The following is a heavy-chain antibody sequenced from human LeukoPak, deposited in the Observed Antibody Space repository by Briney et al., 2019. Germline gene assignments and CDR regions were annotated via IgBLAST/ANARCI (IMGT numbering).Heavy chain of an antibody. CDR1: GFTVSSNY. Sequence: AGGSLRLSCAASGFTVSSNYMTWVRQAPGEGLEWVSVIYSGGSTYYADSVKGRFTISRDNSKNTLYLQMNSLRAEDTAVYYCGRLGGGTKKDYWGQEPLVTVSS. V-gene: IGHV3-53*01. D-gene: IGHD2-2*01. CDR3: GRLGGGTKKDY. CDR2: IYSGGST. J-gene: IGHJ4*02.